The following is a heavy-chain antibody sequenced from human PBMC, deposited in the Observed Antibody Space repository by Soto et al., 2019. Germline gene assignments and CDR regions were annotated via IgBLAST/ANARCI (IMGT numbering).Heavy chain of an antibody. Sequence: QVPLVQSGAEVKKPGASVKVSCRASGFTFTLYSMHWVRQAPGQRLEWMGWINGGSGKTKYSKKFQGRVTIARDTSASTAYMAVSSLRSEDTAVYYCARYSGNYQDAFDIWGQGTMVTVSS. CDR2: INGGSGKT. V-gene: IGHV1-3*01. CDR3: ARYSGNYQDAFDI. CDR1: GFTFTLYS. D-gene: IGHD1-26*01. J-gene: IGHJ3*02.